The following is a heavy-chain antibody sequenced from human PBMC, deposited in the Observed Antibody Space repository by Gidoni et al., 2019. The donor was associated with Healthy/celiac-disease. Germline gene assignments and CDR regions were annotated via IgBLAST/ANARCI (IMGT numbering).Heavy chain of an antibody. V-gene: IGHV5-51*01. CDR2: IHPGDSDT. CDR1: GYSFTSYW. Sequence: EVQLVQSGAEVKKPGESLKISCKGYGYSFTSYWIGWVRQVPGKGLEWMGIIHPGDSDTRYRPFFPGQVPISADKSIRTPYLQWRSLKASDTAMYYCVRGSGWTSPHNDYWGQGTLVTVSS. J-gene: IGHJ4*02. D-gene: IGHD6-19*01. CDR3: VRGSGWTSPHNDY.